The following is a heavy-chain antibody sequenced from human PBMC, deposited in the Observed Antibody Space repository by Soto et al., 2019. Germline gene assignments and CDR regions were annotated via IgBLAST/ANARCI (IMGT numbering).Heavy chain of an antibody. CDR1: GGSISSSSYY. CDR3: ARSTRYSGYDYFDY. Sequence: QLQLQESGPGLVKPSETLSLTCTVSGGSISSSSYYWGWIRQPPGKGLEWIGSIYYSGSTYYNPSLKSRVTISVDTSKNQFSLKLSSVTAADTAVYYCARSTRYSGYDYFDYWGQGTLVTVSS. CDR2: IYYSGST. D-gene: IGHD5-12*01. V-gene: IGHV4-39*01. J-gene: IGHJ4*02.